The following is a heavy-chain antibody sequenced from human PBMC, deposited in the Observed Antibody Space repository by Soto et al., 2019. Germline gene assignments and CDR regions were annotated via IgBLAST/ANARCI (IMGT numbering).Heavy chain of an antibody. D-gene: IGHD3-3*01. CDR1: GYTFTCYY. J-gene: IGHJ5*02. Sequence: XSVKVSCKASGYTFTCYYMHWVRQAPGQGLEWMGWINPNSGGTNYAQKFQGRVTMTRDTSISTAYMELSRLRSDDTAVYYCARWLPSVLRFLEWLPSHNWFDHWGQGTLVTVSS. CDR3: ARWLPSVLRFLEWLPSHNWFDH. V-gene: IGHV1-2*02. CDR2: INPNSGGT.